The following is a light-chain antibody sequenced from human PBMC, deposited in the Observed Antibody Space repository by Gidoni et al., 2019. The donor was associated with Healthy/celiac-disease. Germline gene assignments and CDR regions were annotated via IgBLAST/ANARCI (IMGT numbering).Light chain of an antibody. CDR2: GAS. CDR3: QQYGSSPPYT. Sequence: IVLKQSPGPLSLSPGERATLSCRASQSVSSSYLVWYQQKPGQAPRLLIYGASSRATGIPDRFSGSGSWTDFTLTISRLEPEDFAVYYCQQYGSSPPYTFXQXTKLEIK. V-gene: IGKV3-20*01. CDR1: QSVSSSY. J-gene: IGKJ2*01.